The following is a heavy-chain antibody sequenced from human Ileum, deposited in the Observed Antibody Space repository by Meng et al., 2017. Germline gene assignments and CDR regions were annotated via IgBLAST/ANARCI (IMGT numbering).Heavy chain of an antibody. J-gene: IGHJ4*02. D-gene: IGHD4/OR15-4a*01. CDR3: GCVDRERGYDY. CDR1: GFTFSTYS. CDR2: IDRGGGDI. V-gene: IGHV3-23*01. Sequence: GGSLRLSCEASGFTFSTYSMSWVRQAPGKGLEWVAGIDRGGGDIHYADSVKGRFTISRDNSENTLFLQMNSLRVEDTAVYYCGCVDRERGYDYWGQGTLVTVSS.